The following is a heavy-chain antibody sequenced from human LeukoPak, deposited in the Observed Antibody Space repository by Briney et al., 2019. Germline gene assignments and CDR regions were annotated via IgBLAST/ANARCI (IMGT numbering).Heavy chain of an antibody. Sequence: PSETLSLTCTVSGDSISSTTYWWGWLRQSPGKGLEWIGGMSYIGLTSYNPSLKSRATISVDTSNNQFSLMLSSVTAADTAMYYCTRLPLDYSLDHWGQGTPVSVSS. D-gene: IGHD4-11*01. CDR3: TRLPLDYSLDH. CDR1: GDSISSTTYW. CDR2: MSYIGLT. J-gene: IGHJ4*02. V-gene: IGHV4-39*01.